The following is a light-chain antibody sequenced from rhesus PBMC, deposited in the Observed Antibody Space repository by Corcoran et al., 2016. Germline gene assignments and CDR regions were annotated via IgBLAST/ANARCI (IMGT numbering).Light chain of an antibody. J-gene: IGKJ1*01. Sequence: DIQMTQSPSSLSASVGDTVTITCRASQGISNYLVWYQQRPGKAPRPLINYASTLEDGVPSRFSGSGSGTEFTLTISSLQPEDFAIYSGQQHYSFPPTFGRGTEVEIK. CDR3: QQHYSFPPT. CDR1: QGISNY. CDR2: YAS. V-gene: IGKV1S14*01.